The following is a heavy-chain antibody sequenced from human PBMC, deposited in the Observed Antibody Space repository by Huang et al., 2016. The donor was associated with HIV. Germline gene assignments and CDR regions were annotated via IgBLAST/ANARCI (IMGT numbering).Heavy chain of an antibody. J-gene: IGHJ4*02. Sequence: QVQLVESGGGVVQPGTSLRLSCAASGFTFSNYAMNWVRPAPGKGLEWVAVISNEGSNKYYADSVKGRFTISRDNSKNTVYLQMNSLRAEDTAVYYCARSEPSRYYFDYWGQGTLVTVSS. CDR2: ISNEGSNK. CDR3: ARSEPSRYYFDY. V-gene: IGHV3-30-3*01. CDR1: GFTFSNYA.